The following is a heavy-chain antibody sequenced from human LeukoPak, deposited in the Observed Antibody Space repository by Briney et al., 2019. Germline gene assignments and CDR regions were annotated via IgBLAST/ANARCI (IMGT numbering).Heavy chain of an antibody. CDR2: IYYSGGT. D-gene: IGHD6-13*01. Sequence: SETLSLTCTVSGGSISSSSYYWGWIRQPPGKGLEWIGTIYYSGGTYYNPSLKSRVTISVDTSKNQFSLKLSSVTAADTAVYYCASSDSSSWHRPFDYWGQGTLVTVSS. V-gene: IGHV4-39*07. CDR3: ASSDSSSWHRPFDY. J-gene: IGHJ4*02. CDR1: GGSISSSSYY.